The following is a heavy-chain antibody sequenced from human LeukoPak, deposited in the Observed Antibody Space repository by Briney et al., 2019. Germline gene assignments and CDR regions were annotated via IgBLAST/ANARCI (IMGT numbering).Heavy chain of an antibody. CDR3: ARARTGDLWDY. Sequence: ASVKVSCKASGYTFTGYYMHWVRHAPRQGLEWMGWINPNSGGTTYARQFQGRVTMIRDTSISTAYMELSRLRSDDTAVYYCARARTGDLWDYWGQGTLVTVSS. V-gene: IGHV1-2*02. D-gene: IGHD3-16*01. CDR2: INPNSGGT. CDR1: GYTFTGYY. J-gene: IGHJ4*02.